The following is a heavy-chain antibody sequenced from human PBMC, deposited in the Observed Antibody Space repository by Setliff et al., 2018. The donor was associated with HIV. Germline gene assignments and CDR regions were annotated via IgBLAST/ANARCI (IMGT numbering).Heavy chain of an antibody. Sequence: KASETLSLTCAVSGDSIGTYSWHWLRQPPGKGLEWIGSLYYSGSTYYNPSLKSRVTISVDTSKNQFFLKLSSVTAADTAVYYCALGRVATIDYWGQGTLVTVSS. V-gene: IGHV4-59*05. J-gene: IGHJ4*02. CDR2: LYYSGST. D-gene: IGHD5-12*01. CDR3: ALGRVATIDY. CDR1: GDSIGTYS.